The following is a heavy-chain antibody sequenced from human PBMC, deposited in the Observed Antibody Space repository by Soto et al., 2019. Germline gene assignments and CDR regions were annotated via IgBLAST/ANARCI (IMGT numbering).Heavy chain of an antibody. CDR3: SESGTYPSTMTR. Sequence: GGSLRLSCTASGFTFGDYAMSWFRQAPGKGLEWVGFIRSKAYGGTTEYAASVKGRFTISRDDSKSIAYLQMNSLKTEDTAVYYCSESGTYPSTMTRWGQGTLVTVS. CDR1: GFTFGDYA. D-gene: IGHD3-10*01. CDR2: IRSKAYGGTT. J-gene: IGHJ4*02. V-gene: IGHV3-49*03.